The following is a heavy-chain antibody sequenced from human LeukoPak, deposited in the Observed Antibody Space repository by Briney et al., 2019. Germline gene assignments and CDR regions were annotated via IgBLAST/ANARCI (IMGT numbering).Heavy chain of an antibody. V-gene: IGHV3-48*04. J-gene: IGHJ3*02. CDR1: GFTFSSYS. D-gene: IGHD1-26*01. CDR3: ATSFWYSGSYYRELKAFDI. CDR2: ISSSSSTI. Sequence: GGSLRLSCAASGFTFSSYSMNWVRQAPGKGLEWVSYISSSSSTIYYADSVKGRFTISRDNAKNSLYLQMNSLRAEDTAVYYCATSFWYSGSYYRELKAFDIWGQGTMVTVSS.